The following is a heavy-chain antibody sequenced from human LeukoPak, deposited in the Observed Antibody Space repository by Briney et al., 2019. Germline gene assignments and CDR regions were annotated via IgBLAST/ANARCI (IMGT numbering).Heavy chain of an antibody. CDR3: ARGGREGESYKGWSSFDY. Sequence: ASVKVSCKASGYTFTSYAMHWVRQAPGQRLEWMGWINAGNGNTKYSQKFQGRVTITRDTSASTAYMELSSLRSEDTAVYYCARGGREGESYKGWSSFDYWGQGTLVTVSS. J-gene: IGHJ4*02. V-gene: IGHV1-3*01. CDR2: INAGNGNT. D-gene: IGHD1-26*01. CDR1: GYTFTSYA.